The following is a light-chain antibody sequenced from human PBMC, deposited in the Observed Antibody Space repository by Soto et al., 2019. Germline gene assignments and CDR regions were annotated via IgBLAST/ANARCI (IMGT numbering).Light chain of an antibody. CDR3: QEHDNLFT. CDR2: AAS. J-gene: IGKJ4*01. V-gene: IGKV1-33*01. Sequence: DIQTTQSPSCLSASVGDRVTSSCRASQSISSYLNWYQQKPGKAPKLLIYAASSLETGVPSRFSGSGSGTDFTFTISSLQPEDIATYYCQEHDNLFTFAGGTKVDIK. CDR1: QSISSY.